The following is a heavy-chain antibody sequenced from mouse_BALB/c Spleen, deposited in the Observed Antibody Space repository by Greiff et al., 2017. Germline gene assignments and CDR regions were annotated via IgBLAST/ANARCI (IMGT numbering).Heavy chain of an antibody. CDR3: ARNDYDAGGAMDY. J-gene: IGHJ4*01. CDR1: GFSLTSYG. CDR2: IWSGGST. V-gene: IGHV2-2*02. Sequence: VKLMESGPGLVQPSQSLSITCTVSGFSLTSYGVHWVRQSPGKGLEWLGVIWSGGSTDYNAAFISRLSISKDNSKSQVFFKMNSLQANDTAIYYCARNDYDAGGAMDYWGQGTSVTVSS. D-gene: IGHD2-4*01.